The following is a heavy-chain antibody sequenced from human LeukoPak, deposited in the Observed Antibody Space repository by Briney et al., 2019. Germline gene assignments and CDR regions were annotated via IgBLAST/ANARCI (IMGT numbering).Heavy chain of an antibody. J-gene: IGHJ4*02. CDR1: GFTFSSYA. CDR3: ARDRLRSRYFDY. Sequence: PGGSLRLSCAASGFTFSSYAMSWVRQAPGKGLEWVSAISGSGGSTYYADSVKGRFTISRDNSKNTLYLQMNSLRAEDTAVYYCARDRLRSRYFDYWGQGTLVTVSS. D-gene: IGHD4-17*01. V-gene: IGHV3-23*01. CDR2: ISGSGGST.